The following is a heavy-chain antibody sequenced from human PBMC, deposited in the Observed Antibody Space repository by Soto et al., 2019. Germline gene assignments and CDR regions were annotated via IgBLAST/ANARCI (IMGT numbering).Heavy chain of an antibody. CDR1: GFTFSNYA. CDR3: ARDRVYYYDNSSYYNFDY. J-gene: IGHJ4*02. V-gene: IGHV3-30-3*01. D-gene: IGHD3-22*01. Sequence: QVQLVESGGGVVQPGRSLRVSCAASGFTFSNYAMHWVRQAPGKGLEWVAVVSYDGSKQFYADSVEGRFTISRDSSKSTLYLHLDNLRDEDTAVYYCARDRVYYYDNSSYYNFDYWGQGTLVTVSS. CDR2: VSYDGSKQ.